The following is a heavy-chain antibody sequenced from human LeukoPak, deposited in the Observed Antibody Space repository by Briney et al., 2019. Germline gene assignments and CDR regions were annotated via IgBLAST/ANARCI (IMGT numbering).Heavy chain of an antibody. Sequence: GASVKVSRKASGSTFSTYAINWVRQAPGQGLEWMGGIIPILGTSNYAQRFQGRVTIIADESSGTAYMTLSSLRSEDTAIYYCATTRDYYGNSGYTLLQDWGQGTLVTVSS. D-gene: IGHD3-22*01. CDR3: ATTRDYYGNSGYTLLQD. CDR2: IIPILGTS. V-gene: IGHV1-69*13. CDR1: GSTFSTYA. J-gene: IGHJ1*01.